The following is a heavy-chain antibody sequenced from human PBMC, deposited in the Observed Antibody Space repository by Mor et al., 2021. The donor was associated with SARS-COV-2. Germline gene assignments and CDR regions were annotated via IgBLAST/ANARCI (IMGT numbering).Heavy chain of an antibody. D-gene: IGHD3-10*01. V-gene: IGHV4-4*02. Sequence: VTISVDKSKNQFSLKLSSVTAADTAVYYCARDSGGGMDVWGQGTTVTVSS. CDR3: ARDSGGGMDV. J-gene: IGHJ6*02.